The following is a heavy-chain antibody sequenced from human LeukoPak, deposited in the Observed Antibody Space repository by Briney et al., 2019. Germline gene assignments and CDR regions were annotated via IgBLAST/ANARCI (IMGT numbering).Heavy chain of an antibody. J-gene: IGHJ5*02. CDR2: INPNSGGT. Sequence: ASVKVSCKASGYTFTGYYMHWVRQAPGQGLEWMGWINPNSGGTNYAQKFQGRVTMTRDTSISTAYMELSRLRSDDTAVYYCARAVGFDWLLYGWFDPWGQGTPVTVSS. CDR3: ARAVGFDWLLYGWFDP. D-gene: IGHD3-9*01. CDR1: GYTFTGYY. V-gene: IGHV1-2*02.